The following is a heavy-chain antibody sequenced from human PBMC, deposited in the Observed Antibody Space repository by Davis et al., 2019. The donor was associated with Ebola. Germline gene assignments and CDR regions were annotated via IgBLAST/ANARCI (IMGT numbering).Heavy chain of an antibody. D-gene: IGHD3-22*01. CDR2: IKQDGSEK. V-gene: IGHV3-7*03. CDR1: GFTVSSNY. Sequence: PGGSLRLSCAASGFTVSSNYMSWVRQAPGKGLEWVANIKQDGSEKYYVDSVKGRFTISRDNAKNSLYLQMNSLRAEDTAVYYCARIPPEYYYDSSGYYTRYPYFDYWGQGTLVTVSS. CDR3: ARIPPEYYYDSSGYYTRYPYFDY. J-gene: IGHJ4*02.